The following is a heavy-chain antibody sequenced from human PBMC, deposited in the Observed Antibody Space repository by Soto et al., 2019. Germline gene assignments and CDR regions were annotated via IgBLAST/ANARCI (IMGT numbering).Heavy chain of an antibody. CDR2: IWYDGSNK. CDR3: AREDGSGSY. J-gene: IGHJ4*02. Sequence: QVQLVESGGGVVQPGRSLRLSCAASGFTFSSYGMHWVRQAPGKGLEWVAVIWYDGSNKYYADSVKGRFTISRDNSKNTLYLQMNSLRAEHTAVYYCAREDGSGSYWGQGTLVTVSS. CDR1: GFTFSSYG. V-gene: IGHV3-33*01. D-gene: IGHD3-10*01.